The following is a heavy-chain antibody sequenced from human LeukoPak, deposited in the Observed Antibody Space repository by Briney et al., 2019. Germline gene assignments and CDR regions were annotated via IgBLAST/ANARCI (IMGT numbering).Heavy chain of an antibody. CDR1: GFTFTGYY. CDR3: ARDYYGSGSYYRGLYFDY. Sequence: ASVKVSCKASGFTFTGYYMHWVRQAPGQGLEWMGWINPNSGGTNYAQKFQGRVTMTRDTSITTAYMELTSLRSDDTAVYYCARDYYGSGSYYRGLYFDYWGQGTLVTVSS. V-gene: IGHV1-2*02. CDR2: INPNSGGT. D-gene: IGHD3-10*01. J-gene: IGHJ4*02.